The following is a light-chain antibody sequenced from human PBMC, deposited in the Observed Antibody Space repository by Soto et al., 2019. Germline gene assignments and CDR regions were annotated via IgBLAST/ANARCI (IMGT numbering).Light chain of an antibody. Sequence: QSVLTQPASVSGSPGQSITISCTGTSSDVGAYDYVSWYQQHPDKAPKLMIYEVSNRPSGVSNRFSGSKSVNTATLTISVLQADDEADYYCSSYTSSSTRVFGTGTKVTVL. CDR1: SSDVGAYDY. V-gene: IGLV2-14*03. CDR2: EVS. J-gene: IGLJ1*01. CDR3: SSYTSSSTRV.